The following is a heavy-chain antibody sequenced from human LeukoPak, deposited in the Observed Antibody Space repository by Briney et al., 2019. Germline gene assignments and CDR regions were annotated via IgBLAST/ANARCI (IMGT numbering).Heavy chain of an antibody. Sequence: SETLSLTCAVYGGSFSGYYWSWIRQPPGKGLEWIGEINHSGSTNYNPSLKSRVTISVDTSKNQFSLKLSSVTAADTAVYYCARLESGFVDYWGQGTLVTVSS. CDR2: INHSGST. V-gene: IGHV4-34*01. CDR3: ARLESGFVDY. J-gene: IGHJ4*02. D-gene: IGHD5-12*01. CDR1: GGSFSGYY.